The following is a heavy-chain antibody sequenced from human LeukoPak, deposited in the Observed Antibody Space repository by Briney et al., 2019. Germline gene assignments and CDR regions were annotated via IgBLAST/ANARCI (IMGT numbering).Heavy chain of an antibody. Sequence: ASVKVSCKASGYTFTSYGISWVRQAPGQGLEWMGWIRTYNGNKNYAQKLQGRVTMTTDTSTSTTYKELRSLISDDTAVYYCASSLVPDSMVGAASFDYWGQGTLVTVSS. CDR3: ASSLVPDSMVGAASFDY. V-gene: IGHV1-18*01. J-gene: IGHJ4*02. CDR2: IRTYNGNK. CDR1: GYTFTSYG. D-gene: IGHD1-26*01.